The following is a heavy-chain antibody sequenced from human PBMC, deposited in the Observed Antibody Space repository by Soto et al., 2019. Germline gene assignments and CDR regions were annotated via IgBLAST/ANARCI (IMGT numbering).Heavy chain of an antibody. Sequence: ASVKVSCKASGYTFTSYAMHWVRQAPGQRLEWMGWINAGNGNTKYSQKFQGRVTITRDTSASTAYMELSSLRSEDTAVYYCARDEVYCGGDCSRAFAIWGQGTMVPVSS. CDR1: GYTFTSYA. D-gene: IGHD2-21*01. J-gene: IGHJ3*02. CDR3: ARDEVYCGGDCSRAFAI. V-gene: IGHV1-3*01. CDR2: INAGNGNT.